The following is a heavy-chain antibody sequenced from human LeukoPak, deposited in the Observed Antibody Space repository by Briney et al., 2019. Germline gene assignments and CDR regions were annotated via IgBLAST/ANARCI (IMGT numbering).Heavy chain of an antibody. CDR1: GFTFSGSA. D-gene: IGHD3-22*01. Sequence: GGSLRLSCAASGFTFSGSAIHWVRQASGKGLEWVGRIRSKVNTYATAYAASVKGRFTISRDDSKNTAYLQMNSLRAEDTAVYYCARDRTPYYDSSGYHRGAPFFGYWGQGTLVTVSS. J-gene: IGHJ4*02. CDR3: ARDRTPYYDSSGYHRGAPFFGY. V-gene: IGHV3-73*01. CDR2: IRSKVNTYAT.